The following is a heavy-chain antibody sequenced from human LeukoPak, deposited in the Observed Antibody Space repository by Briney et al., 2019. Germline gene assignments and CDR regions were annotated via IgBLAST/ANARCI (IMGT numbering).Heavy chain of an antibody. Sequence: SETLSLTCTVSGGSISSGSYYWSWIRQPAGKGLEWIGRIYTSGSTNYNPSLKSRVTISVDTSKNQFSLKLSSVTAADTAVYYCARDRLRYFDWLHGGGWWFDPWGQGTLVTVFS. D-gene: IGHD3-9*01. CDR3: ARDRLRYFDWLHGGGWWFDP. V-gene: IGHV4-61*02. CDR2: IYTSGST. CDR1: GGSISSGSYY. J-gene: IGHJ5*02.